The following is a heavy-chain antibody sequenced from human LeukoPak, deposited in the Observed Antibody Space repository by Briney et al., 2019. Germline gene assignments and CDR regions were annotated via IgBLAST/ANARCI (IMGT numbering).Heavy chain of an antibody. CDR3: ARGLPPVMKYYFDY. Sequence: QPGGSLRLSCAASGFTFSSYAMSWVRQAPGKGLEWVSAISGSGGSTYYADSVKGRFTISRDDSKNTLYLQMNSLRAEDTAMYYCARGLPPVMKYYFDYWGQGTLVTVSS. D-gene: IGHD4-11*01. CDR2: ISGSGGST. CDR1: GFTFSSYA. J-gene: IGHJ4*02. V-gene: IGHV3-23*01.